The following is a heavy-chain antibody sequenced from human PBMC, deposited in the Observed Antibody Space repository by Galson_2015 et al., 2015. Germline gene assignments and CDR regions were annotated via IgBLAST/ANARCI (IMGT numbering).Heavy chain of an antibody. CDR2: INAGNGNT. CDR3: ASPSRGTSCYTY. J-gene: IGHJ4*02. V-gene: IGHV1-3*01. D-gene: IGHD2-2*02. CDR1: GYTFTSYA. Sequence: SVKVSCKASGYTFTSYAMHWVRQAPGHRLEWMGWINAGNGNTKYSQKFQGRVTITRDTSASTAYTEPSSLRSEDTAVYYCASPSRGTSCYTYWGQGTLVTVSS.